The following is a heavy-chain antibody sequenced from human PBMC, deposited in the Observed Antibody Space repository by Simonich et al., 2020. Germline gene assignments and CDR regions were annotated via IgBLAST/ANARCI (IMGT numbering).Heavy chain of an antibody. CDR1: GYTFTGYY. Sequence: QVQLVQSGAEVKKPGASVKVSCKASGYTFTGYYMHWGRQAPGQGLEWMGRINPNSGGKNYEQGVQGRGTMTRDTSISTAYMELSRLRADDTAVYYCARELKGVPVGWGSQIDIWGQGTMVTVSS. CDR2: INPNSGGK. CDR3: ARELKGVPVGWGSQIDI. J-gene: IGHJ3*02. D-gene: IGHD6-19*01. V-gene: IGHV1-2*06.